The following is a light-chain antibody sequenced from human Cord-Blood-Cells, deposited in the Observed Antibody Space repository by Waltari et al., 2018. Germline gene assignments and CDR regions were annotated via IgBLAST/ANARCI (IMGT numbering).Light chain of an antibody. CDR1: QDISNY. V-gene: IGKV1-33*01. CDR2: DAS. CDR3: QQYDNLPRT. J-gene: IGKJ4*01. Sequence: DIQMTQSPYSLSASVGDRVTITCQASQDISNYLNWYQQQPGKAPQLLIYDASNLETGVPSRFSGRGSGIDFAFTSSSLQPEDMATYSCQQYDNLPRTFGGGNKVEIK.